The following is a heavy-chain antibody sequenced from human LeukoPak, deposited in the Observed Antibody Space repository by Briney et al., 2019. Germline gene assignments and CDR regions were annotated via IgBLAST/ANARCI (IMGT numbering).Heavy chain of an antibody. D-gene: IGHD4-23*01. CDR3: ARDRRGGNFFDY. CDR1: GGSISSGGYY. Sequence: SETLSFTCTVSGGSISSGGYYWSWIRQHPGKGLEWIGFIFYSGSTYYNPSLKSRVTMSVDTSKNQFSLKLSSVTAADTAVYYCARDRRGGNFFDYWGQGTLVSVSS. V-gene: IGHV4-31*03. J-gene: IGHJ4*02. CDR2: IFYSGST.